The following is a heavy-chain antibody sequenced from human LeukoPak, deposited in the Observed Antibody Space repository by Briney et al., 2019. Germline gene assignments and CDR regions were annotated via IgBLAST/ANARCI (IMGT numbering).Heavy chain of an antibody. V-gene: IGHV1-2*04. CDR2: INPNSGGT. CDR3: ARESIVGATRDYYYYGMDV. Sequence: ASVKVSCKASGYTFTGYYMHWVRQAPGQGLEWMGWINPNSGGTNYAQKFQGWVTMTRDTSTSTAYMELSRLRSDDTAVHYCARESIVGATRDYYYYGMDVWGQGTTVTVSS. D-gene: IGHD1-26*01. CDR1: GYTFTGYY. J-gene: IGHJ6*02.